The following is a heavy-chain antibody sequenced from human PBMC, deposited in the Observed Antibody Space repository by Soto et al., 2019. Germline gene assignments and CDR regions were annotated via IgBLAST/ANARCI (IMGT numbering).Heavy chain of an antibody. CDR1: GFTFSSYA. CDR3: AKDRGNYFDY. Sequence: GGSLRLSCAASGFTFSSYAMSWVRQAPGKGLEWVSGINGGGDSTYFADSVRGRFTISRDNSKNTLFLQMNSLRAEDTAVYYCAKDRGNYFDYWGQGTLVTVSS. CDR2: INGGGDST. V-gene: IGHV3-23*01. J-gene: IGHJ4*02. D-gene: IGHD1-1*01.